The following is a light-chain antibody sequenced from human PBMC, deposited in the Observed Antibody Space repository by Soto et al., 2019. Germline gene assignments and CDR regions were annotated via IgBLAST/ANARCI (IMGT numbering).Light chain of an antibody. CDR1: SSNIGSYY. Sequence: QSVLTQPPSASGTPGQTVTISCSGSSSNIGSYYVYWYQQLPGTAPKLLIYRNDQRPSGVPDRFSGSKSGTSASLDISGLRSEDEADYYCGAWDDSLNGAVFGGGTQLTVL. V-gene: IGLV1-47*01. J-gene: IGLJ7*01. CDR2: RND. CDR3: GAWDDSLNGAV.